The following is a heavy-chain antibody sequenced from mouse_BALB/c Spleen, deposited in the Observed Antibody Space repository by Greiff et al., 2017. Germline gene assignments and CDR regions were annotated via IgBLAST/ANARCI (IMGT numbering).Heavy chain of an antibody. V-gene: IGHV1S34*01. CDR3: ARDDGYSAWFAY. Sequence: LVKTGASVKISCKASGYSFTGYYMHWVKQSHGKSLEWIGYISCYNGATSYNQKFKGKATFTVDTSSSTAYMQFNSLTSEDSAVYYCARDDGYSAWFAYWGQGTLVTVSA. D-gene: IGHD2-3*01. J-gene: IGHJ3*01. CDR2: ISCYNGAT. CDR1: GYSFTGYY.